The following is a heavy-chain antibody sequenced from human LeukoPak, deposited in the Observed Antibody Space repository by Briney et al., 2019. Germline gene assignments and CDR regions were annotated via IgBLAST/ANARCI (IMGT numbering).Heavy chain of an antibody. Sequence: GGSLRLSCAASGFTFSDCYMSWIRQAPGKGLEWVSYISSSGSTIYYADSVKGRFTISRDNAKNSLYLQMNSLRAEDTAVYYCARLELSGWFDPWGQGTLVTVSS. V-gene: IGHV3-11*01. CDR1: GFTFSDCY. CDR2: ISSSGSTI. J-gene: IGHJ5*02. D-gene: IGHD3-16*02. CDR3: ARLELSGWFDP.